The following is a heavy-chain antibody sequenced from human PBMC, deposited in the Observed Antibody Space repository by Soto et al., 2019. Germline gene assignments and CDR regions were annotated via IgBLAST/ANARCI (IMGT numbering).Heavy chain of an antibody. D-gene: IGHD1-1*01. CDR2: INSDGSST. J-gene: IGHJ6*02. V-gene: IGHV3-74*01. CDR1: GFTFSSYW. CDR3: ARSKNWNDYYYYYGMDV. Sequence: HPGGSLRLSCAASGFTFSSYWMHWVRQVPGKGLVWVSRINSDGSSTSYADSVKGRFTISRDNAKNTLYLQMNSLRAEDTAIYYCARSKNWNDYYYYYGMDVWGQGTTVTVSS.